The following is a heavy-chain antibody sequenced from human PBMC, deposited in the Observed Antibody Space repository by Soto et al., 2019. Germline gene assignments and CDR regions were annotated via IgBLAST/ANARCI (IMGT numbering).Heavy chain of an antibody. CDR2: MYYSGTS. Sequence: SETLALSNTVSDGFTSDDTYYGRRIRQQPGKGLEWIGSMYYSGTSSYNPSLKSRVSMSVDTSKKQLSLRLTSVTAADTAVYYCARIATTTLGGPIDYWGRGTLVTVSS. J-gene: IGHJ4*02. V-gene: IGHV4-39*01. CDR3: ARIATTTLGGPIDY. D-gene: IGHD4-4*01. CDR1: DGFTSDDTYY.